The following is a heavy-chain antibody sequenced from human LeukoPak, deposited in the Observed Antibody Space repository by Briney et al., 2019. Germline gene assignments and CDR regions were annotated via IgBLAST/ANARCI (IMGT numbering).Heavy chain of an antibody. CDR3: ARLYCSGGSCRDY. CDR2: INPNSGGT. CDR1: GYTFTGYY. Sequence: ASVKASCKASGYTFTGYYMHWVRQAPGQGLEWMGRINPNSGGTNYAQKFQGRVTMTRDTSISTAYMELSRLRSDDTAVYYCARLYCSGGSCRDYWGQGTLVTVSS. D-gene: IGHD2-15*01. J-gene: IGHJ4*02. V-gene: IGHV1-2*06.